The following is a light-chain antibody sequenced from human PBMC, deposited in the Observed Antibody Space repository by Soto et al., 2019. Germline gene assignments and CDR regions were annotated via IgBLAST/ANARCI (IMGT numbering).Light chain of an antibody. CDR3: SSYTTSNTRQIV. Sequence: QSVLTQPASVSGPPGQSITISCTGTSSDVGGYNYVSWYQHHPGKAPKLIIYDVSNRPSGVSIRFSGSKSDNTASLTISGLQPEDEADYHCSSYTTSNTRQIVFGTGTKVTVL. CDR1: SSDVGGYNY. V-gene: IGLV2-14*03. CDR2: DVS. J-gene: IGLJ1*01.